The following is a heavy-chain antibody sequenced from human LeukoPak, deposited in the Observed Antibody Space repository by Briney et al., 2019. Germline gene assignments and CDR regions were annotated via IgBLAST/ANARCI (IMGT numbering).Heavy chain of an antibody. CDR2: IHHSGST. V-gene: IGHV4-59*01. CDR3: ARVSDYYDSSGLDY. CDR1: SGSIRSYY. Sequence: SETLSLTCTVPSGSIRSYYWNWIRQPPGKGLEWIGYIHHSGSTNYNPSLKSRVTISVDTSKNQFSLKLSSVTAADTAVYYCARVSDYYDSSGLDYWGQGTLVTVSS. J-gene: IGHJ4*02. D-gene: IGHD3-22*01.